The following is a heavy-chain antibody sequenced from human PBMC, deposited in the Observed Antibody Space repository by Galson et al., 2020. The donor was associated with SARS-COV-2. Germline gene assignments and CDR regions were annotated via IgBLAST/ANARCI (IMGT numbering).Heavy chain of an antibody. D-gene: IGHD7-27*01. CDR2: INSGST. Sequence: SETLSLTCAVSGDSVSSGDYSWSWIRQPPGKGLEWIGYINSGSTSYNPSLESRLTMSIDTSKNQFCLKLSSVTAADTAVYYCARETQGENWGEDYFDYWGQGTLVTVSS. V-gene: IGHV4-30-4*07. CDR3: ARETQGENWGEDYFDY. J-gene: IGHJ4*02. CDR1: GDSVSSGDYS.